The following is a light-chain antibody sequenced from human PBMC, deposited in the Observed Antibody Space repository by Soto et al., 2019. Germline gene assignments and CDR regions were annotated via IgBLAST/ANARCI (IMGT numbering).Light chain of an antibody. CDR2: GAS. J-gene: IGKJ4*01. CDR1: QIISSN. Sequence: VVMTQSPATLSVSPGETATLSCRASQIISSNLAWYQQQPGQAPRLLIYGASTRDTGVPARFSGSGSGTEFTLTISSLQSEYFAVYYCQQYNNWLTFGGGTKVEIK. CDR3: QQYNNWLT. V-gene: IGKV3-15*01.